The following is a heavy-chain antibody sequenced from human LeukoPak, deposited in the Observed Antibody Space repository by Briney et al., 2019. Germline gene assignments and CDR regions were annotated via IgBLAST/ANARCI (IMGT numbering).Heavy chain of an antibody. CDR1: GGSISSYY. CDR3: ARHSSEARGIGYCSGGSCRRGGFDP. V-gene: IGHV4-59*08. CDR2: IYYSGST. Sequence: PSETLSLTCTVSGGSISSYYWSWIRQPPGKGLEWIGYIYYSGSTNYNPSLKSRVTISVDTSKNQFSLKLSSVTAADTAVYYCARHSSEARGIGYCSGGSCRRGGFDPWGQGTLVTVSS. D-gene: IGHD2-15*01. J-gene: IGHJ5*02.